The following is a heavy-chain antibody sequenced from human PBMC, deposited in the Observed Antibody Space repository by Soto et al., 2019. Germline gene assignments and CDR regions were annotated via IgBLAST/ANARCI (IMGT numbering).Heavy chain of an antibody. CDR2: IYYSGST. CDR3: ARDIILSGGFDY. Sequence: PSETLSLTCTVSGGSISSGDYYWSWIRQPPGKGLEWIGYIYYSGSTYYNPSLKSRVTISVDTSKNQFSLKLSSVTAADTAVYYCARDIILSGGFDYWGPGTLVTVSS. CDR1: GGSISSGDYY. J-gene: IGHJ4*02. D-gene: IGHD3-10*01. V-gene: IGHV4-30-4*01.